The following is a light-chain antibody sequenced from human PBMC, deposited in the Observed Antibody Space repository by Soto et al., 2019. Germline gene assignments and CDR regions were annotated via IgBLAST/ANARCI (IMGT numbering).Light chain of an antibody. V-gene: IGLV2-14*01. CDR2: EVS. J-gene: IGLJ2*01. CDR3: SSYTTSSTRV. CDR1: SSDVGGYHS. Sequence: QSVLTQPASVSGSPGQSITISCTGTSSDVGGYHSVSWYQQHPGIAPKLMIYEVSNRPSGVSNRFSGSKSSNTASLTISGLQAEDEADYYCSSYTTSSTRVFGGGTKLTVL.